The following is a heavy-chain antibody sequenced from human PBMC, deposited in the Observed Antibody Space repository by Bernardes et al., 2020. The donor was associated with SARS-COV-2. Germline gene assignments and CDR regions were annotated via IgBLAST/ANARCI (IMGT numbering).Heavy chain of an antibody. J-gene: IGHJ4*02. D-gene: IGHD2-21*02. V-gene: IGHV5-51*06. CDR1: GYTFARHW. CDR3: ARATSGVTHPYHLDN. CDR2: IYPGDFDT. Sequence: GESLKTSSKGSGYTFARHWIAWVRPMPGKGLEWMGIIYPGDFDTRYSPSFQGQVTISVDKSINTAYLQWNILSAQDTAIYFCARATSGVTHPYHLDNWGQGTLVTVSS.